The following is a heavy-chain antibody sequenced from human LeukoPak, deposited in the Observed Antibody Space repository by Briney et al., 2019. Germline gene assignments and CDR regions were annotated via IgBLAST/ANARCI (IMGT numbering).Heavy chain of an antibody. V-gene: IGHV3-49*03. Sequence: GGSLRLSCTASGFTFGDYLMRWFRQAPGKGLEWIGFISGGTTEYAASVKGRFTISRDDSTSIAYLQMNSLTTEDTAVYYCSRGSGWLSVYWGQGTLVTVSS. J-gene: IGHJ4*02. CDR3: SRGSGWLSVY. D-gene: IGHD6-19*01. CDR2: ISGGTT. CDR1: GFTFGDYL.